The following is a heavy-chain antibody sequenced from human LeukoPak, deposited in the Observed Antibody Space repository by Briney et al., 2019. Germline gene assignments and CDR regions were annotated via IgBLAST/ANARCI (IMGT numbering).Heavy chain of an antibody. Sequence: GGSLRLSCAASGFTFSSYAMSWVRQAPGKGLDWVSSISGSGGSTYYADSVKGRFTISRDNSKNTLYLQMNSLRAEDTAVYYCAKGGSGWHGVTDYWGQGTLVTVSS. CDR1: GFTFSSYA. D-gene: IGHD6-19*01. J-gene: IGHJ4*02. CDR2: ISGSGGST. V-gene: IGHV3-23*01. CDR3: AKGGSGWHGVTDY.